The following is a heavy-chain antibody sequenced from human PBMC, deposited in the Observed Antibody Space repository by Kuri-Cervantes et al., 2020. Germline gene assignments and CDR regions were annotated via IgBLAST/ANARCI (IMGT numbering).Heavy chain of an antibody. CDR3: ARAVWNYGYFDY. CDR1: GFTFSSYW. CDR2: INSDGCST. D-gene: IGHD1-7*01. J-gene: IGHJ4*02. Sequence: GESLKISCAASGFTFSSYWMHWVRQAPGKGLVWVSRINSDGCSTSYADSVKGRFTISRDNAKNTLYLQMNSLRAEDTAVYYCARAVWNYGYFDYWGQGTLVTVSS. V-gene: IGHV3-74*01.